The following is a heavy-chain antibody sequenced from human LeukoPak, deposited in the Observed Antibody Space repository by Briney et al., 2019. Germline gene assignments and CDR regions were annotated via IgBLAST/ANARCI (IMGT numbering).Heavy chain of an antibody. CDR1: GYTFTSYA. CDR2: INTNTGNP. CDR3: ARMRRGSTPLGKKYGYMDV. V-gene: IGHV7-4-1*02. Sequence: ASVKVSCKASGYTFTSYAMNWVRQAPGQGLEWMGWINTNTGNPTYAQGFTGRFVFSLDTSVSTAYLQISSLKAEDTAVYYCARMRRGSTPLGKKYGYMDVWGKGTTVTVSS. J-gene: IGHJ6*03. D-gene: IGHD7-27*01.